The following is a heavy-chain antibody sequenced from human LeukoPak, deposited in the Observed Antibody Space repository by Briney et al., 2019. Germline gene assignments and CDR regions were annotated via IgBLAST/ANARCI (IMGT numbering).Heavy chain of an antibody. CDR1: GGSFSGFY. CDR2: INHSGST. CDR3: ARHRRRSPGWFDP. D-gene: IGHD1-14*01. V-gene: IGHV4-34*01. J-gene: IGHJ5*02. Sequence: SETLSLTCGVYGGSFSGFYWSWIRQPPGKGLEWIGEINHSGSTNYNPSLKSRVTISVDTSKNQFSLKLSSVTAADTAVYYCARHRRRSPGWFDPWGQGTLVTVSS.